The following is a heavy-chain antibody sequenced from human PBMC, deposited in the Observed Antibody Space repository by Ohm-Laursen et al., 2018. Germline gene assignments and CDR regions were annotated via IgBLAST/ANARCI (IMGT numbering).Heavy chain of an antibody. J-gene: IGHJ3*02. CDR3: AAYGDYAPRAFDI. V-gene: IGHV4-59*01. CDR2: IYYSGST. Sequence: SETLSLTCTVSGGSISSYYWSWIRQPPGKGLEWIGYIYYSGSTNCNPSLKSRVTISVDTSKNQFSLKLSSVTAADTAVYYCAAYGDYAPRAFDIWGQGTMVTVSS. D-gene: IGHD4-17*01. CDR1: GGSISSYY.